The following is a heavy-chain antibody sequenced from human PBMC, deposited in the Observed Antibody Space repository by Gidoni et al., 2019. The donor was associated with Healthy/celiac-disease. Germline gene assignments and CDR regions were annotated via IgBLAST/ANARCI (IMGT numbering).Heavy chain of an antibody. J-gene: IGHJ4*02. CDR3: ARHPLGYFDY. V-gene: IGHV4-39*01. Sequence: QLQLQESGPGLVKPSETLSLTCTVSGGSISSSSHYWGWFRQPPGKGLECIGSIYYSGSTYYNPSLKSRVTISVDTSKIQFSLKLSSVTAADTAVYDCARHPLGYFDYWGQGTLVTVSS. CDR1: GGSISSSSHY. CDR2: IYYSGST.